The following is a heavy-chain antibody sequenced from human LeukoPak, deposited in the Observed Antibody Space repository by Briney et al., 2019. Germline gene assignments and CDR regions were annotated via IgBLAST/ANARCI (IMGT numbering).Heavy chain of an antibody. CDR2: IYHSGST. V-gene: IGHV4-30-2*01. CDR1: GVSISSGGYS. Sequence: SQTLSLTCAVSGVSISSGGYSWSWIRQPPGKGLEWIGYIYHSGSTYYNPSLKSRVTISVDRAKNQFSLKLSSVTAADTAVYYCARGLRCSSTSCPTGPPFDYWGQGTLVTVSS. D-gene: IGHD2-2*01. J-gene: IGHJ4*02. CDR3: ARGLRCSSTSCPTGPPFDY.